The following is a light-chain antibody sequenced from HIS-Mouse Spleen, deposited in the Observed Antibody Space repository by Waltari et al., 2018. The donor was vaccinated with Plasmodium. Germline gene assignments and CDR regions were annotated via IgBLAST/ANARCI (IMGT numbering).Light chain of an antibody. J-gene: IGKJ3*01. CDR2: GAS. V-gene: IGKV3-15*01. CDR3: QQYNNWSFT. CDR1: QSVSSN. Sequence: EIVMPQSPAIPLVSPGERATLSCRASQSVSSNLAWYQQKPGQAPRLLIYGASTRATGIPARFSGSGSGTEFTLTISSLQSEDFAVYYCQQYNNWSFTFGPGTKVDIK.